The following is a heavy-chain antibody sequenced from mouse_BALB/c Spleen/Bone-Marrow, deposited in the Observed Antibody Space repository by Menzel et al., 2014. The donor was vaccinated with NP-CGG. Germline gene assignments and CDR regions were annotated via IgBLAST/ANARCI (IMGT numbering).Heavy chain of an antibody. V-gene: IGHV4-1*02. CDR1: GFDFSRFW. Sequence: EVQRVESGGGLVQPGGSLKLSCAASGFDFSRFWMTWVRQAPGKGLEWIGEINPGSSTINYTPSLKDKFIISRDNAKNSLYLQMGKVRSEDTALYYRARLHYYGYMAYWGQGTSVTVSS. CDR3: ARLHYYGYMAY. CDR2: INPGSSTI. J-gene: IGHJ4*01. D-gene: IGHD1-2*01.